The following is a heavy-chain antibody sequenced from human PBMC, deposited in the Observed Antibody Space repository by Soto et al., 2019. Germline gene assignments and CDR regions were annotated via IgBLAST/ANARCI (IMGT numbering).Heavy chain of an antibody. V-gene: IGHV3-48*03. Sequence: PGGSLRLSCAASGFTFSSYEMNWVRQAPGKGLEWVSYISSSGSIIYYADSVKGRFTISRDNAKNSLYLQMNSLRAEDTAVYYCARGVLYYYDSSGYPHWFDPWGQGTLVTVS. D-gene: IGHD3-22*01. CDR3: ARGVLYYYDSSGYPHWFDP. CDR1: GFTFSSYE. CDR2: ISSSGSII. J-gene: IGHJ5*02.